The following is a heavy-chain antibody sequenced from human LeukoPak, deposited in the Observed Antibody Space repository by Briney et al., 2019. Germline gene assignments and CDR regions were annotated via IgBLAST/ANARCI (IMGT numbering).Heavy chain of an antibody. V-gene: IGHV3-7*01. CDR3: TRDEGATVKTYRFDF. Sequence: GGCLRLSCTASGFTFSAFYMSWVRQSPGKGLEWLAHIKYDGSDTYYVDSVKGRFTISRDNAKNSLYLQMSSLRVEDTAVYYCTRDEGATVKTYRFDFWGQGTQVSVSS. CDR2: IKYDGSDT. CDR1: GFTFSAFY. J-gene: IGHJ4*02. D-gene: IGHD4-11*01.